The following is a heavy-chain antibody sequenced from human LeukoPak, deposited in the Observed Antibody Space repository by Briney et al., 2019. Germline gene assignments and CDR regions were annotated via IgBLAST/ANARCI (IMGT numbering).Heavy chain of an antibody. CDR2: IYTSGST. Sequence: PSETLSLTCTVSGGSISSGSYYWSWIRQPAGKGLEWIGRIYTSGSTNYNPSLKSRVTISVDTSKNQFSLKLSSVTAADTAVYYCASMTLGYCSSTSCPLLDYWGQGTLVTVSS. CDR3: ASMTLGYCSSTSCPLLDY. V-gene: IGHV4-61*02. D-gene: IGHD2-2*01. J-gene: IGHJ4*02. CDR1: GGSISSGSYY.